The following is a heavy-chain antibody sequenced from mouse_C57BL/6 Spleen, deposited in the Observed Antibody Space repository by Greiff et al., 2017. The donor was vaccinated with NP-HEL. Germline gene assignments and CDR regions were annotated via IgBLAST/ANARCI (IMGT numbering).Heavy chain of an antibody. V-gene: IGHV1-80*01. D-gene: IGHD4-1*01. CDR1: GYAFSSYW. CDR2: IYPGDGDT. Sequence: QVQLKQSGAELVKPGASVKISCKASGYAFSSYWMNWVKQRPGKGLEWIGQIYPGDGDTNYNGKFKGKATLTADKSSSTAYMQLSSLTSEDSAVYFCAREGLTGTLWYFDVWGTGTTVTVSS. CDR3: AREGLTGTLWYFDV. J-gene: IGHJ1*03.